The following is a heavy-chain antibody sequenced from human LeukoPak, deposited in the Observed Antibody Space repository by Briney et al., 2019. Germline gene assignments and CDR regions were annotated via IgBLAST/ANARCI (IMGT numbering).Heavy chain of an antibody. D-gene: IGHD3-3*02. CDR3: ARDFFHSDISRPFDY. CDR2: IWSNSAEI. J-gene: IGHJ4*02. Sequence: GGSLRLSCAASGFSFSRYTINWVRQAPGKGLEWVSSIWSNSAEIHYADSVKGRFTISRDNAKNSLYLQMNSLRVEDSAVYYCARDFFHSDISRPFDYWGQGTLVTVSS. CDR1: GFSFSRYT. V-gene: IGHV3-21*06.